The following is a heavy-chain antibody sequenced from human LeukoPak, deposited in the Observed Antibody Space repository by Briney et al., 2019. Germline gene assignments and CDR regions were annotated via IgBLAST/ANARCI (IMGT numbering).Heavy chain of an antibody. CDR3: ARGVGIAAAGNDY. CDR2: INHSGST. Sequence: SETLSLTCAVYGGSFSGYYWSWIRQPPGKGLEWIGEINHSGSTNYNPSLKSRVTVSVDTSKNQFSLKLSSVTAADTAVYYCARGVGIAAAGNDYWGQGTLVTVSS. D-gene: IGHD6-13*01. J-gene: IGHJ4*02. CDR1: GGSFSGYY. V-gene: IGHV4-34*01.